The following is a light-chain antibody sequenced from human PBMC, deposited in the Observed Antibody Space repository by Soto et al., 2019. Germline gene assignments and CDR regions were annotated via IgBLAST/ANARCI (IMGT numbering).Light chain of an antibody. CDR3: AAWDDILNGYV. CDR2: GNG. V-gene: IGLV1-40*01. Sequence: QSVLTQPPSVSGAPGQRVTISCTGINSDIGTRNGVHWYQQLPGRAPKLLIYGNGNRPSGVPDRFSVSKSGASASLAITGLQAEDEADYYCAAWDDILNGYVFGGGTKLTVL. CDR1: NSDIGTRNG. J-gene: IGLJ1*01.